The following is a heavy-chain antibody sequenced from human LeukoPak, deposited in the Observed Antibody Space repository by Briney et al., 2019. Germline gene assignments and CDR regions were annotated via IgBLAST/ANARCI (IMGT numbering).Heavy chain of an antibody. D-gene: IGHD2-2*01. J-gene: IGHJ5*02. CDR2: INIDGSST. Sequence: GGSLRLSCAASGFTFSNYWMHWVRQAPEKGLVGVSRINIDGSSTNYADSVKGRFTISRDNAKNTLYLQMNSLRSEDTAVYDCARDIGVVPTAFDPWGQGTLVTVSS. V-gene: IGHV3-74*01. CDR3: ARDIGVVPTAFDP. CDR1: GFTFSNYW.